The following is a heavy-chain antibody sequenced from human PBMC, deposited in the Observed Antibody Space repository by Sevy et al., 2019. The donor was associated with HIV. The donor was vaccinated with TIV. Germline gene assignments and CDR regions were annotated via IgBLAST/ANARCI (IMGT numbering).Heavy chain of an antibody. CDR1: GFTFGDSC. J-gene: IGHJ4*02. CDR3: TRWKAAQSIFDF. D-gene: IGHD6-13*01. Sequence: GGSLRLSCTASGFTFGDSCMSWVRQAPGKGLEWVAFLKSDVYGGTVDHAASVRGRFVISRDESKTMAYLQMNDQKTKDTVVYYCTRWKAAQSIFDFWGQGALVTVSS. CDR2: LKSDVYGGTV. V-gene: IGHV3-49*04.